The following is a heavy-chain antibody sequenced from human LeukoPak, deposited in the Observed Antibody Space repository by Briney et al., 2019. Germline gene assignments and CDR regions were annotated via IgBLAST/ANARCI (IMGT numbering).Heavy chain of an antibody. V-gene: IGHV3-7*01. CDR3: ARDRRSYYYYYMDV. J-gene: IGHJ6*03. Sequence: GGSLRLSCAASGFTFSSYWMSWVRQAPGKGLEWVANIKQDGSEKYYVDSVKGRFTISRDNAKNSLYLQMNSLRAEDTAVYYCARDRRSYYYYYMDVWGKGTTVTVSS. CDR1: GFTFSSYW. CDR2: IKQDGSEK.